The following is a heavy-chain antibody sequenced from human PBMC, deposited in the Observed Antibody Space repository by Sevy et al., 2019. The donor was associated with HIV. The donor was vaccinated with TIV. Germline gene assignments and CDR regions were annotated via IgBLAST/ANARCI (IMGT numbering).Heavy chain of an antibody. CDR1: GYSFSNYW. CDR2: IYPDDSDI. V-gene: IGHV5-51*01. Sequence: GGSLRLSCTGSGYSFSNYWIGWVRQVPGKGLEWMGIIYPDDSDIRYSPSFQGQVTISADKSISTAYLQWSSLKASDSAIYFCARRRYDNTGYPQYFFDYWGQGTRVTVSS. CDR3: ARRRYDNTGYPQYFFDY. J-gene: IGHJ4*02. D-gene: IGHD3-22*01.